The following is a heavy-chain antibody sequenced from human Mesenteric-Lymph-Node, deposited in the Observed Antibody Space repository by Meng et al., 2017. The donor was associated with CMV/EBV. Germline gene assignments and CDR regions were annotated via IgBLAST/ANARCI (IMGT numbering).Heavy chain of an antibody. CDR2: ISPYNGYT. CDR3: ARGVDYYDSGDNYVFDS. D-gene: IGHD3-22*01. CDR1: GYTFTTYR. J-gene: IGHJ4*02. Sequence: ASVKVSCKASGYTFTTYRITWVRQAPGQGLEWMGWISPYNGYTDYAHKLQDRVTMTTGTSTRTAYMELRSLGSDDTAVYYCARGVDYYDSGDNYVFDSWGQGTLVTVSS. V-gene: IGHV1-18*01.